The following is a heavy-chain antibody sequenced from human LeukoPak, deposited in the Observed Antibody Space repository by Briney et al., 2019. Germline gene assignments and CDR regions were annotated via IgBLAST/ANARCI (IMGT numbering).Heavy chain of an antibody. CDR2: IYTSGST. V-gene: IGHV4-61*02. CDR3: ARTGYSSSWYYFDY. CDR1: GGSISSSSYY. D-gene: IGHD6-13*01. Sequence: SETLSLTCTVSGGSISSSSYYWGWIRQPAGKGLEWIGRIYTSGSTNYNPSLKSRVTMSVDTSKNQFSLKLSSVTAADTAVYYCARTGYSSSWYYFDYWGQGTLVTVSS. J-gene: IGHJ4*02.